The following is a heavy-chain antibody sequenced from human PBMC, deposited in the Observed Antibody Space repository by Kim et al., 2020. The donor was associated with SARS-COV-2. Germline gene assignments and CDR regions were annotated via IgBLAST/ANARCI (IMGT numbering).Heavy chain of an antibody. CDR1: GFTFSSYA. V-gene: IGHV3-23*01. J-gene: IGHJ6*02. CDR2: ISGSGGST. CDR3: AKFGAVAGPRSRGMDV. D-gene: IGHD6-19*01. Sequence: GGSLRLSCAASGFTFSSYAMSWVRQAPGKGLEWVSAISGSGGSTYYADSVKGRFTISRDNSKNTLYLQMNSLRAEDTAVYYCAKFGAVAGPRSRGMDVWGQGTTVTVSS.